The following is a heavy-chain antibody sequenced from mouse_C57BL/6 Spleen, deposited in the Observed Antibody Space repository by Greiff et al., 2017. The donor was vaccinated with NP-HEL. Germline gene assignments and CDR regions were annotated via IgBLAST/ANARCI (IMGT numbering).Heavy chain of an antibody. CDR2: IDPSDSYT. J-gene: IGHJ4*01. CDR3: ARGGNKAMDY. V-gene: IGHV1-69*01. CDR1: GYTFTSYW. D-gene: IGHD5-1-1*01. Sequence: QVQLQQPGAELVMPGASVKLSCKASGYTFTSYWMHWGKQRPGQGLEWIGEIDPSDSYTNYNQKFKGKSTLTVDKSSSTAYMQLSSLTSEDSAVYYCARGGNKAMDYWGQGTSVTVSS.